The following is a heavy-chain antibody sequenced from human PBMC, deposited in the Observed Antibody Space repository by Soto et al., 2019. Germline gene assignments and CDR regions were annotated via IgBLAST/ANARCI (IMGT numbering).Heavy chain of an antibody. Sequence: QVQLVQSGAEVKKPGSSVKVSCKASGGTFSSYAISWVRQAPGQGLEWMGGIIPIFGTANYAQKFQGRVTITADESTSTAYRELSSLRSEDTAVYYCAGNALGIGGATGHFDYWGQGTLVTVSS. CDR2: IIPIFGTA. D-gene: IGHD1-26*01. CDR1: GGTFSSYA. V-gene: IGHV1-69*12. J-gene: IGHJ4*02. CDR3: AGNALGIGGATGHFDY.